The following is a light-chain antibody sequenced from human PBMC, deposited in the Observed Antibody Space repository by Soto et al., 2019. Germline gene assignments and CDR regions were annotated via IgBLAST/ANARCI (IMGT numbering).Light chain of an antibody. CDR1: QGISSY. V-gene: IGKV1-9*01. J-gene: IGKJ5*01. Sequence: DIQLTQSPSFLSASVGDRVTITCRASQGISSYLAWYQQKPGKAPKLLIYAASTLQSGVPSRFSRSGSGTEFTLTISSLQPEDFATYYCQQLNSYPTFGQGTRLEIK. CDR2: AAS. CDR3: QQLNSYPT.